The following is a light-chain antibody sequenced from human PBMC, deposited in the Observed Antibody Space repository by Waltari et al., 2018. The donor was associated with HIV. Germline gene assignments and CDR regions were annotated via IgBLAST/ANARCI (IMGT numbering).Light chain of an antibody. V-gene: IGLV1-44*01. CDR2: TNN. CDR1: SSDIGSHT. Sequence: QSVLTQPPSASGTPGQRVTISCSGSSSDIGSHTVNWYQQLPGTAPRLLIYTNNPRASAVPARFSVSMFGTSASLVISGLQSEDEADYFCAAWDDSLNGDVVFGGGTKLTVL. CDR3: AAWDDSLNGDVV. J-gene: IGLJ2*01.